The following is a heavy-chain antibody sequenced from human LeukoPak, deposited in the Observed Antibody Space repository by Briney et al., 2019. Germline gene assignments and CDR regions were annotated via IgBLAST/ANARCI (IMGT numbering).Heavy chain of an antibody. D-gene: IGHD3-22*01. CDR3: ARNYDSSGYSDY. J-gene: IGHJ4*02. V-gene: IGHV4-34*01. Sequence: SETLSLTCAVYGGFFSGYYWSWIRQPPGKGLEWIGEINHSGSTNYNPSLKSRVTISVDTSKNQFSLKLSSVTAADTAVYYCARNYDSSGYSDYWGQGTLVTVSS. CDR1: GGFFSGYY. CDR2: INHSGST.